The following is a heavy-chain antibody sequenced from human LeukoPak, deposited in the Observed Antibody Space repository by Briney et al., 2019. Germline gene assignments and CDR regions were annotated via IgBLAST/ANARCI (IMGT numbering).Heavy chain of an antibody. CDR1: GFTFTSSA. CDR2: IVVGSGNT. J-gene: IGHJ4*02. CDR3: AADRSSSQPMLDY. Sequence: GASVKVSCKASGFTFTSSAVQWVRQARGQRLGWIGWIVVGSGNTNYAQKFQERVTITRDMSTSTAYMELSSLRSEDTAVYYCAADRSSSQPMLDYWGQGTLVTVSS. D-gene: IGHD6-13*01. V-gene: IGHV1-58*01.